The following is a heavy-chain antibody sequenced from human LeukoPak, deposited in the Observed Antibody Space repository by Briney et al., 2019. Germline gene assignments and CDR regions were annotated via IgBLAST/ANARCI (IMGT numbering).Heavy chain of an antibody. Sequence: SETLSLTCTVSGGSISSSSYYWGWIRQPPGKGLEWIGSIYYSGSIYYNPSLKSRVTISVDTSKNQFSLKLSSVTAADTAVYYCARELYYDFWSGYPDYFDYWGQGTLVTVSS. CDR1: GGSISSSSYY. V-gene: IGHV4-39*02. CDR3: ARELYYDFWSGYPDYFDY. CDR2: IYYSGSI. D-gene: IGHD3-3*01. J-gene: IGHJ4*02.